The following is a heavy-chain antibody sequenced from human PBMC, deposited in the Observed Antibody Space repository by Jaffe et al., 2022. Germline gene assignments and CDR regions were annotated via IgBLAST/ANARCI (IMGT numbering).Heavy chain of an antibody. CDR1: GYTFTSYD. D-gene: IGHD6-19*01. Sequence: QVQLVQSGAEVKKPGASVKVSCKASGYTFTSYDINWVRQATGQGLEWMGWMNPNSGNTGYAQKFQGRVTMTRNTSISTAYMELSSLRSEDTAVYYCARKRISSRWLVPNWFDPWGQGTLVTVSS. J-gene: IGHJ5*02. CDR2: MNPNSGNT. V-gene: IGHV1-8*01. CDR3: ARKRISSRWLVPNWFDP.